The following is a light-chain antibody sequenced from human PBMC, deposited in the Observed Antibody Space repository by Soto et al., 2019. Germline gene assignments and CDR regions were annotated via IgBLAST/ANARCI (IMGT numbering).Light chain of an antibody. J-gene: IGLJ3*02. V-gene: IGLV2-14*01. CDR3: SSYTSSSTLVV. CDR1: SSDVGGYNY. Sequence: QSALTQPASVCGSPGQSITISCTGTSSDVGGYNYVSWYQQHPGKAPKLMIYDVSNRPSGVSNRFSGSKSGNTDSLTISGLQAEDEAYYYCSSYTSSSTLVVFCGGTKLTVL. CDR2: DVS.